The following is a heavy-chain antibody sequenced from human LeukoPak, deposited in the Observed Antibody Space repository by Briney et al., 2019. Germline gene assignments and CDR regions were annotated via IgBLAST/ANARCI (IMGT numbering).Heavy chain of an antibody. J-gene: IGHJ4*02. Sequence: SVKVSCKASGGTFSSYAISWVRQAPGQGLEWMGRIIPILGIANYAQKFQGRVTITADKSTSTAYMELSSLRSEDTAVYYCARPDCSGGSCYSGLHYDYWGQGTLVTVSS. D-gene: IGHD2-15*01. CDR3: ARPDCSGGSCYSGLHYDY. V-gene: IGHV1-69*04. CDR1: GGTFSSYA. CDR2: IIPILGIA.